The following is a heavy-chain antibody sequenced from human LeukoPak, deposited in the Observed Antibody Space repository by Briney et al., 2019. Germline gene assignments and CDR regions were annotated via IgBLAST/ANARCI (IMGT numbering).Heavy chain of an antibody. CDR3: ARSFYYDSPGYYQYYFDF. J-gene: IGHJ4*02. Sequence: PGGSLRLSCAASGSTFSSYSMNWVRQAPGKGLEWVSSISSSSSYIYYADSVKGRFTISRDNAKNSLYLQMNSLRAEDTAVYYCARSFYYDSPGYYQYYFDFWGQGTLVTVSS. V-gene: IGHV3-21*01. D-gene: IGHD3-22*01. CDR1: GSTFSSYS. CDR2: ISSSSSYI.